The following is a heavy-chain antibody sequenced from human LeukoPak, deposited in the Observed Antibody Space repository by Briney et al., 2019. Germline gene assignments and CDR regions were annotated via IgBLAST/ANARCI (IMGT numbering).Heavy chain of an antibody. CDR3: AKYGSGSYFFDWFDP. CDR2: ISGSGGST. D-gene: IGHD3-10*01. Sequence: GGSLRLSCAASGFTFSSYGMSWVRQAPGKGLEWVSAISGSGGSTYYADSVKGRFTISRDNSKNTLYLQMNSLRAEDTAVYYCAKYGSGSYFFDWFDPWGQGTLVTVSS. CDR1: GFTFSSYG. V-gene: IGHV3-23*01. J-gene: IGHJ5*02.